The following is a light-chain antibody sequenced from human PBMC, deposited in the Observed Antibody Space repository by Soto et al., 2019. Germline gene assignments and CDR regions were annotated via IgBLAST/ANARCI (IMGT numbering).Light chain of an antibody. CDR2: GAS. J-gene: IGKJ3*01. CDR1: QSVTSSY. CDR3: HHNSSTPPHFT. V-gene: IGKV3-20*01. Sequence: EIVLTQSPGTLSLSPGESATLSCRASQSVTSSYLAWYQQRPGQAPRLLIFGASYRATGIPDRFSGSGSGTDFTLTISRQEAEDYAVYYCHHNSSTPPHFTFGHGKKVDS.